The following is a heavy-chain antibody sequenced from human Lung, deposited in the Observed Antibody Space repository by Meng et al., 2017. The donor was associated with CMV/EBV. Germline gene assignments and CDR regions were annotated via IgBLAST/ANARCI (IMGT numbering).Heavy chain of an antibody. CDR2: IYYTGST. CDR3: AREAGRDGYATPKFDY. V-gene: IGHV4-31*02. J-gene: IGHJ4*02. Sequence: QVQLQETGPRLVTPSQTLSLTWTVSGGVIGSGGYYWSWIRQHPGKGLEWIGYIYYTGSTFYNPSLKSRVTISVDTSKNQFSLKLIPATAADTAVYYCAREAGRDGYATPKFDYWGQGTLVTVSS. CDR1: GGVIGSGGYY. D-gene: IGHD5-24*01.